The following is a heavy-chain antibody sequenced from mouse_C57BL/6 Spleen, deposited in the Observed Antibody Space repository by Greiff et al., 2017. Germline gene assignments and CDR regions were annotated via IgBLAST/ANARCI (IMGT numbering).Heavy chain of an antibody. V-gene: IGHV5-17*01. D-gene: IGHD4-1*01. J-gene: IGHJ4*01. CDR1: GFTFSDYG. Sequence: EVMLVESGGGLVKPGGSLKLSCAASGFTFSDYGMHWVRQAPERGLEWVAYISSGSSTIYYADTVKGRFTISRDNAKNTLFLQMTSLRSEDTAMYDCARRDWEHGMDYWGQGTSVTVSS. CDR2: ISSGSSTI. CDR3: ARRDWEHGMDY.